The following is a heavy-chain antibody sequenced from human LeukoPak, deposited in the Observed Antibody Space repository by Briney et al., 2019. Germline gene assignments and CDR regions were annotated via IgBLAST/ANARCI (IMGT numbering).Heavy chain of an antibody. CDR1: GFTFDDYG. V-gene: IGHV3-20*04. CDR2: INWNGGSK. CDR3: ARSLTTVTTRSFDL. J-gene: IGHJ2*01. Sequence: SGGSLRLSCAASGFTFDDYGMSWVRQAPGKGLEWVSYINWNGGSKAFADSVKGRFTISRDNGRNSLFLQMNSLRAEDAALYCCARSLTTVTTRSFDLWGRGTLVTVSS. D-gene: IGHD4-17*01.